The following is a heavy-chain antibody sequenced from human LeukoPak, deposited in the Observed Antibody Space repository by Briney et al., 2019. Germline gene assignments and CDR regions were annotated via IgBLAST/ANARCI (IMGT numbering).Heavy chain of an antibody. D-gene: IGHD5-24*01. CDR2: IKSDGSQK. J-gene: IGHJ5*02. Sequence: PGGSLRLSCAASGFTFSNYWMSWVRQAPGKGLEWVANIKSDGSQKQYVDSVKGRFTISRDNAKNSLYLQVNSLRAEDTAVYYCARDRAEDDKKCFDPWGQGTLVTVSS. CDR3: ARDRAEDDKKCFDP. V-gene: IGHV3-7*01. CDR1: GFTFSNYW.